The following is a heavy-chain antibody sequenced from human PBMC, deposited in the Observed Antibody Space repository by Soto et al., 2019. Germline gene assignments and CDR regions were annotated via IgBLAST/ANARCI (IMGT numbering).Heavy chain of an antibody. CDR1: GFTFSNYA. V-gene: IGHV3-30-3*01. CDR2: ISYDGSNK. CDR3: ARDLGNNYGSFAY. D-gene: IGHD4-17*01. Sequence: PGGSLRPSCVASGFTFSNYAMNWVRQAPGKGLEWVAVISYDGSNKYYADSVKGRITISRDNSRNTLYLQMNNLRAEDTAMYYCARDLGNNYGSFAYWGQGTLVTVSS. J-gene: IGHJ4*02.